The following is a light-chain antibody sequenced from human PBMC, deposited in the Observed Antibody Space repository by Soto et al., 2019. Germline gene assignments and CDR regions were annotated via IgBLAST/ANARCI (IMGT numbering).Light chain of an antibody. CDR1: QGIRND. Sequence: GDRVPIPCRASQGIRNDLGWYQQKPGKAPKILIYAASSLQSGVPSRFSGSGSGTDFTLTINSLQPEDFATYYCLQDYSYPRTFGQGTKVDIK. CDR2: AAS. CDR3: LQDYSYPRT. J-gene: IGKJ1*01. V-gene: IGKV1-6*01.